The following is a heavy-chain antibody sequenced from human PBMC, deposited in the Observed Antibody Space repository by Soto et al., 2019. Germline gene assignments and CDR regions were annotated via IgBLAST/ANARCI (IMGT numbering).Heavy chain of an antibody. CDR2: IIPIFGTA. CDR3: ARPTKYYDSSGYYPDAFDI. CDR1: GGTFSSYA. J-gene: IGHJ3*02. D-gene: IGHD3-22*01. Sequence: QVQLVQSGAEVKKPGSSVKVSCKASGGTFSSYAISWVRQAPGQGLEWMGGIIPIFGTANYAQKFQGRVTITADESTSTAYMELSSLRSEDTAVYYCARPTKYYDSSGYYPDAFDIWGQGTMVTVSS. V-gene: IGHV1-69*12.